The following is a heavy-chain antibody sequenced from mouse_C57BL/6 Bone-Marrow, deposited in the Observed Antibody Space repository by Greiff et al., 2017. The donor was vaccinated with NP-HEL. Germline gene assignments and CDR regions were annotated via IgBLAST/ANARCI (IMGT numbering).Heavy chain of an antibody. CDR1: GFTFTDYN. CDR2: INPNSGGT. V-gene: IGHV1-22*01. D-gene: IGHD1-1*01. J-gene: IGHJ2*01. CDR3: GRAGINTVVYYFEY. Sequence: VKLQQSGPELVKPGASVKMSCKASGFTFTDYNMHWVKQSHGTSLEWIGYINPNSGGTSYNNTFKGKATFTVNKSSSTSYMELRSLTAEDSAVYYCGRAGINTVVYYFEYWGKGTTLTVAA.